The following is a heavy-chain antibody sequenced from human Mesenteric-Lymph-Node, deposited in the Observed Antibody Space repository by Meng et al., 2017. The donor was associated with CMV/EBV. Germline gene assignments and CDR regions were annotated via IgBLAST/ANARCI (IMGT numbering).Heavy chain of an antibody. CDR1: GFLLSTSGVG. V-gene: IGHV2-5*02. J-gene: IGHJ4*02. Sequence: SGPTLVKPTQTLTLTCTVSGFLLSTSGVGVGWIRQPPGKALEWLAHIDWDDHKVYSSSVKARLTISKDTSRNRVVLTMTDMDPVDTATYYCARTYRSRLSSPFDFWGQGTLVTVSS. D-gene: IGHD6-13*01. CDR2: IDWDDHK. CDR3: ARTYRSRLSSPFDF.